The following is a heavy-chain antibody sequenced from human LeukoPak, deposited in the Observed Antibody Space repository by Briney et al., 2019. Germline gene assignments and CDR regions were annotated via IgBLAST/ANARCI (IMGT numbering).Heavy chain of an antibody. Sequence: SETLSLTCAVSGYSISSGYYWGWIRQPPGKGLEWIGSIYHSGSTYYNPSLKSRVTISVDTSKNQFSLKLSSVTAADTAVYYCARVAGAPDYWGQGTLVTVSS. CDR3: ARVAGAPDY. J-gene: IGHJ4*02. V-gene: IGHV4-38-2*01. D-gene: IGHD6-19*01. CDR1: GYSISSGYY. CDR2: IYHSGST.